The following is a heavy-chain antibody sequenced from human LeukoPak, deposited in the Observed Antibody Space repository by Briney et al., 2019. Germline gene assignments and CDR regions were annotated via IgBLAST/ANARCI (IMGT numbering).Heavy chain of an antibody. D-gene: IGHD6-13*01. CDR3: ARDVEQQLGPADY. CDR1: GYSISSGYY. Sequence: SGPGLVKPSETLSLTCTVSGYSISSGYYWGWIRQPPGKGLEWIGSIYHSGSTYYNPSPKSRVTISVDTSKNQFSLKLSSVTAADTAVYYCARDVEQQLGPADYWGQGTLVTVSS. CDR2: IYHSGST. V-gene: IGHV4-38-2*02. J-gene: IGHJ4*02.